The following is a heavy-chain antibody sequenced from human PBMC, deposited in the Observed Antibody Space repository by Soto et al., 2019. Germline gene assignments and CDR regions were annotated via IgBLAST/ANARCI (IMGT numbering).Heavy chain of an antibody. V-gene: IGHV3-23*01. D-gene: IGHD2-15*01. Sequence: PGGSLRLSCAASGFTFSSYVMSWVRQAPGKGLKWVSTLSGSGGSTYYADSVKGRFTISRDNSKNTLYLQMNSLRAEDTAVYYCVTLALGKFDYWGQGTMVTVSS. CDR3: VTLALGKFDY. CDR1: GFTFSSYV. J-gene: IGHJ4*03. CDR2: LSGSGGST.